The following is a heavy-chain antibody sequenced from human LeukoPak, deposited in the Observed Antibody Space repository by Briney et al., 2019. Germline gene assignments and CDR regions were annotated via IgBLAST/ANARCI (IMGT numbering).Heavy chain of an antibody. CDR3: ARDGKWKATYYFGMDV. V-gene: IGHV3-48*03. Sequence: GGSLRLSCADSGLDFSAYDMNWVRQAPGKGPEWVSYISSSSSLIYYADSVKGRFTISRDNLRNSLYLQMNSLRAEDTAVYYCARDGKWKATYYFGMDVWGKGTTVTVSS. CDR2: ISSSSSLI. CDR1: GLDFSAYD. D-gene: IGHD1-20*01. J-gene: IGHJ6*04.